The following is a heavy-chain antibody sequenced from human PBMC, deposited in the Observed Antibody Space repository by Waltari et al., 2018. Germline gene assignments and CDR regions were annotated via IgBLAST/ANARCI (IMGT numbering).Heavy chain of an antibody. V-gene: IGHV4-39*01. CDR2: IYYSGRT. Sequence: QLQLQESGPGLVKPSETLSLTCTVSGGSISSSSYYWGWIRQPPGKGLEWIGSIYYSGRTYYNPSLKSRVTISVDTSKNQFSLKLSSVTAADTAVYYCARQGWDVGATLRAFDIWGQGTMVTVSS. CDR3: ARQGWDVGATLRAFDI. CDR1: GGSISSSSYY. J-gene: IGHJ3*02. D-gene: IGHD1-26*01.